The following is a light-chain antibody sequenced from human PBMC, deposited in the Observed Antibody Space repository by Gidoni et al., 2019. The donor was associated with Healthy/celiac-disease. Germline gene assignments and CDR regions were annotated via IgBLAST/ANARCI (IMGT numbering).Light chain of an antibody. J-gene: IGKJ2*04. CDR1: QSVLYSSNNKNY. CDR3: QQYYSTPGCS. Sequence: RATINCKSSQSVLYSSNNKNYLAWYQQKPGQPPKLLIYWASTRESGVPDRFSGSGSGIDFTLTISSLQAEDVAVYYCQQYYSTPGCSFGQGTKLEIK. V-gene: IGKV4-1*01. CDR2: WAS.